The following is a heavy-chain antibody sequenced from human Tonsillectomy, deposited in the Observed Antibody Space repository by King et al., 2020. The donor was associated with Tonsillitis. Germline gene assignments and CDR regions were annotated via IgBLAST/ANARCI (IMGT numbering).Heavy chain of an antibody. J-gene: IGHJ4*02. V-gene: IGHV3-30*18. CDR3: AKDLVGTAFDY. CDR1: GFTFSAFC. D-gene: IGHD7-27*01. CDR2: ISYDGSNT. Sequence: VQLVESGGGVVHPGTSLRLSWTASGFTFSAFCLHWVRQAPGNGLEWVALISYDGSNTYYADSVKGRFTISRDNSKNTLNLRMNSLRPDDTAVYYCAKDLVGTAFDYWGQGTLVTVSS.